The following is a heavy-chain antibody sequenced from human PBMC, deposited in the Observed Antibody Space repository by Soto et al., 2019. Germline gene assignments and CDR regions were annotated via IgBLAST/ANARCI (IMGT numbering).Heavy chain of an antibody. Sequence: QVQLVQSGAEVKKPGSSVKVSCKASGGTFSSYAISWVRQAPGQGLEWMGGIIPIFGTANYAQKFQGRVTITADDSTSTAYMELSSLRSEDTAVYDCARRGIAVAGTGDYYYYGMDVWGQGPTVTVSS. CDR1: GGTFSSYA. J-gene: IGHJ6*02. D-gene: IGHD6-19*01. V-gene: IGHV1-69*01. CDR2: IIPIFGTA. CDR3: ARRGIAVAGTGDYYYYGMDV.